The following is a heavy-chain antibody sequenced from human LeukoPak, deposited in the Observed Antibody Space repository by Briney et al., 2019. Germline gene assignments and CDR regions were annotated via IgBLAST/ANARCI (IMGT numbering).Heavy chain of an antibody. CDR2: IGGSGGNT. V-gene: IGHV3-23*01. J-gene: IGHJ6*03. CDR3: AKTGAGYYYMDV. D-gene: IGHD1-1*01. Sequence: GGSLRLSCAASGFTFSTYAMSWVRQAPGRGLEWVSIIGGSGGNTYYADSVKGRFTISRDNSNNTLYLQMNTLTAEDTAVYYCAKTGAGYYYMDVWGKGTTVIVSS. CDR1: GFTFSTYA.